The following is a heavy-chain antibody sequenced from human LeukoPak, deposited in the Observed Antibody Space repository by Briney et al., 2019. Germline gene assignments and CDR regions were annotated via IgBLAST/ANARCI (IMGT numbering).Heavy chain of an antibody. CDR1: SDSISSSSNY. CDR3: ARHKEEDGYNAKTIDY. D-gene: IGHD5-24*01. CDR2: IYYSGHT. V-gene: IGHV4-39*01. J-gene: IGHJ4*02. Sequence: SETLSLTCTVSSDSISSSSNYWAWVRQSPGKGLEWIGAIYYSGHTYYNPSLKSRITMSVDTSKNQFSLKVSYVTAADTAVYYCARHKEEDGYNAKTIDYWGQGTLVTVYS.